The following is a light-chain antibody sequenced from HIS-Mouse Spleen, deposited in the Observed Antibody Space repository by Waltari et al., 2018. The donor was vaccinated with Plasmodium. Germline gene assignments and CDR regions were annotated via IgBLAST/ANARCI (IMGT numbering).Light chain of an antibody. V-gene: IGKV1-8*01. Sequence: AIRMNQSPSPFSAFTGDRVTTHCRASQGISSYLAWDQQKPGKAPKLLTYAASTLQSGVPSRFSGSGSGTDFTLTISCLQSEDFATYYCQQYYSYPFTFGPGTKVDIK. J-gene: IGKJ3*01. CDR2: AAS. CDR1: QGISSY. CDR3: QQYYSYPFT.